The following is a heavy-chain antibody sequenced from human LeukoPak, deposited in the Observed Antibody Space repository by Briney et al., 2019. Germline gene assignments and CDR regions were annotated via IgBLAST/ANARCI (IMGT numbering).Heavy chain of an antibody. J-gene: IGHJ4*02. CDR2: IYYSGST. CDR3: ARVMAARDVDY. D-gene: IGHD6-6*01. CDR1: GGSISSYY. V-gene: IGHV4-59*01. Sequence: SETLSLTCTVSGGSISSYYWSWIRQPPGKGLEWIGYIYYSGSTNYNPSLKSRVTISVDTSKNQFSLKLSSVTAADTAVYYCARVMAARDVDYWGQGTLVTASS.